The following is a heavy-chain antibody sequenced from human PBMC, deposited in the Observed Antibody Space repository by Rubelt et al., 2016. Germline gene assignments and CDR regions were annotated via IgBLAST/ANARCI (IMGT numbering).Heavy chain of an antibody. CDR2: IYPGDSDT. CDR3: ARLPQNTYYFDY. V-gene: IGHV5-51*03. Sequence: EVQLVQSGAEVKKPGESLKISCQGSGYNFAKSWIGWVRQMSGQGLERMGIIYPGDSDTRYKPSFRGQVTISADKSISTAYLQWSSLKASDTAMDYCARLPQNTYYFDYWGQGALVMVSS. CDR1: GYNFAKSW. J-gene: IGHJ4*02.